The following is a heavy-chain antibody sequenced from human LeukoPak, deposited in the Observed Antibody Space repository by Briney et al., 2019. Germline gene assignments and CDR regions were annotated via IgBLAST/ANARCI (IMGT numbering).Heavy chain of an antibody. Sequence: SETLSLTCPVSGGSISNNNYYWGWIRQPPGKGLEWIGSIYYSGSTYYNPSLKSRVSISVDTSKNQFSLKLSSVTAADTAVYYCAREGIVVVPAAVEGWFDPWGQGTLVTVSS. V-gene: IGHV4-39*07. CDR1: GGSISNNNYY. CDR2: IYYSGST. J-gene: IGHJ5*02. CDR3: AREGIVVVPAAVEGWFDP. D-gene: IGHD2-2*01.